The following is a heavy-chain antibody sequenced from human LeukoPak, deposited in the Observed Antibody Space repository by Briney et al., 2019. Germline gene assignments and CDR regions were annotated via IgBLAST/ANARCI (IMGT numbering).Heavy chain of an antibody. J-gene: IGHJ4*02. D-gene: IGHD3-22*01. CDR2: INPSGGST. Sequence: ASVKVSCKASGYTLTSYYMHWVRQAPGQGLEWMGIINPSGGSTSYAQKFQGRVTMTRDTSTSTVYMELSSLRSEDTAVYYCAREGYYYDSSGYYPYWGQGTLVTVSS. CDR1: GYTLTSYY. V-gene: IGHV1-46*01. CDR3: AREGYYYDSSGYYPY.